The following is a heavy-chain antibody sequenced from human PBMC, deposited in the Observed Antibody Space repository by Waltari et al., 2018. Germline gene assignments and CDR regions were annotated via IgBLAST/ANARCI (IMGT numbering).Heavy chain of an antibody. Sequence: VQLQESGPGLVKPSETLSLTCDVSEASLTGHFWRWIRQAPGKGLEWIGYMYFSGTHNYNPSLKSRVTISIDTSKSRFSLNLRSVTTADTAIYYCARLPRGSVIIGAFDIWGQGTQVTVSS. CDR1: EASLTGHF. V-gene: IGHV4-59*11. CDR3: ARLPRGSVIIGAFDI. D-gene: IGHD3-22*01. J-gene: IGHJ3*02. CDR2: MYFSGTH.